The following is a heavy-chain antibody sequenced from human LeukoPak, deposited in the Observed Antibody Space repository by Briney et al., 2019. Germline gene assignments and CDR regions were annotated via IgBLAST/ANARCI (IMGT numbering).Heavy chain of an antibody. J-gene: IGHJ4*02. CDR3: ARTIVGAFFDS. D-gene: IGHD1-26*01. CDR2: ISYTGSA. CDR1: GGSLTNNY. V-gene: IGHV4-59*01. Sequence: SETLSLTCTVSGGSLTNNYWSWIRQPPGKALGFIGYISYTGSANYNPSLKSRVTMSVDTSKNQLSLKLTSVTAADAAVYHCARTIVGAFFDSWGQGTQVTASP.